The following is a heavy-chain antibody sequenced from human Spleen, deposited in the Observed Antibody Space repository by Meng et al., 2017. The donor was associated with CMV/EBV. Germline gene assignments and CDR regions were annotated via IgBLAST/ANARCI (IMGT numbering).Heavy chain of an antibody. J-gene: IGHJ6*02. CDR2: ISSSSSYI. CDR3: VRDGGGIKKYGMDV. Sequence: GESLKISCAASGFTFSDYYMSWIRQAPGKGLEWVSSISSSSSYIYYADSVKGRFTISRDNAKNSLYLQMSSLRAEDTALYYCVRDGGGIKKYGMDVWGQGTTVTVSS. CDR1: GFTFSDYY. V-gene: IGHV3-11*06. D-gene: IGHD3-16*01.